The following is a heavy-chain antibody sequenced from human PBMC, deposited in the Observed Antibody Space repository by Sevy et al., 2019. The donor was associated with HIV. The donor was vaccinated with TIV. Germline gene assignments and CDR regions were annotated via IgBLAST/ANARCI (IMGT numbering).Heavy chain of an antibody. Sequence: GGSLRLSCVASGFAFSDYGMHWVRQAPGKGLEWAAVIWYDGNNQHYADSVRGRFTISRDNSKNTLYLQLSSLRAEDTAVYYCARDPRIFGDYLLTYFDYWGQGVLVTVSS. CDR3: ARDPRIFGDYLLTYFDY. V-gene: IGHV3-33*01. CDR2: IWYDGNNQ. CDR1: GFAFSDYG. D-gene: IGHD4-17*01. J-gene: IGHJ4*02.